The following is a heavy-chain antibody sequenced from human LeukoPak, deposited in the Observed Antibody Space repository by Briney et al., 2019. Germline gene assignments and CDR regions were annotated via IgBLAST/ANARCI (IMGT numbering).Heavy chain of an antibody. Sequence: SETLSLTCSVSGASIDSSYWTWIRQPPGKGLEWMGYIYHSGISNSSPSLKTRVTFPLDASRSQFSLKLRSVTASDTAVYYCARSVDIIASFGVVTPLDFWGRGTLVTVSS. D-gene: IGHD3-3*01. V-gene: IGHV4-4*09. CDR2: IYHSGIS. CDR3: ARSVDIIASFGVVTPLDF. CDR1: GASIDSSY. J-gene: IGHJ4*02.